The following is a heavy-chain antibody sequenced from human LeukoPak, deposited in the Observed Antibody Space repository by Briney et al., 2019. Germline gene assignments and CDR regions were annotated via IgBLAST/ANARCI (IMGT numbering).Heavy chain of an antibody. CDR3: AKGLERESRLDS. CDR2: ISSNGRST. V-gene: IGHV3-64*01. D-gene: IGHD1-1*01. Sequence: GGSLRLSCAASGFTLRSYSMHWVRQAPGKGLEFVSAISSNGRSTYYANSVKGRFTISRDNSKNTLYLQMNSLRAEDTALYYCAKGLERESRLDSWGQGTLVTVSS. CDR1: GFTLRSYS. J-gene: IGHJ4*02.